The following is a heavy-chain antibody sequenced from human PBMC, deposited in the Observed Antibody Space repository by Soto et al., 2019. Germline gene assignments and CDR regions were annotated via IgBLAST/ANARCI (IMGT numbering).Heavy chain of an antibody. J-gene: IGHJ3*02. CDR2: FDPEDGET. D-gene: IGHD2-15*01. V-gene: IGHV1-24*01. Sequence: ASVKVSCKVSGYTLTELSMHWVRQAPGKGLEWMGGFDPEDGETIYAQKFQGRVTMTEDTSTDTAYMELSSLRSEDTAVYYCASAECSGGSCYLNEYAFDIWGQGTMVTVSS. CDR3: ASAECSGGSCYLNEYAFDI. CDR1: GYTLTELS.